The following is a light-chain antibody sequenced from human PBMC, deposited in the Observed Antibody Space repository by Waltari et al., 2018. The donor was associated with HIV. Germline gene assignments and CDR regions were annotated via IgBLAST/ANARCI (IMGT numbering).Light chain of an antibody. Sequence: QSALTQPASVSGSTGQSITISCTGTSSDVGSYNVVSWYQQHPGKAPKLMIYEDNKWPSGVSNRFSASKSGNTASLTISGLQAEDEADYYCCSYTGSNTWLFGGGTKLTVL. CDR1: SSDVGSYNV. CDR2: EDN. V-gene: IGLV2-23*01. CDR3: CSYTGSNTWL. J-gene: IGLJ3*02.